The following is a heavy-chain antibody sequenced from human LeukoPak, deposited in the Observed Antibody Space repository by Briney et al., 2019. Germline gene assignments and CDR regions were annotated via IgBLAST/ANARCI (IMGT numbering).Heavy chain of an antibody. Sequence: GGSLRLSCAASGFPFNTHAMSWVRQAPEKGLEWVSSLTRTGRTTYYADSVKGRFTISRDNLKNTVYLQMNSLRGEDTAIYYCAKDRPNFYEASGSYYKMKGDFWGQGTLVTVSS. CDR1: GFPFNTHA. V-gene: IGHV3-23*01. CDR3: AKDRPNFYEASGSYYKMKGDF. J-gene: IGHJ4*02. CDR2: LTRTGRTT. D-gene: IGHD3-10*01.